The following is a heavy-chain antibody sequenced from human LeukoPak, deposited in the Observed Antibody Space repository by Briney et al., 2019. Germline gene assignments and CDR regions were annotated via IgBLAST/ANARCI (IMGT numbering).Heavy chain of an antibody. V-gene: IGHV4-59*08. CDR1: GGSISGYY. CDR2: IYYSGST. D-gene: IGHD6-19*01. Sequence: SETLSLTCTVSGGSISGYYWSWIRQPPGKGLEWIGYIYYSGSTNYNPSLKSRVTISVDTSKNQFSLKLSSVTAADTAVYYCASGDSSGWYRVDYWGQGTLVTVSS. J-gene: IGHJ4*02. CDR3: ASGDSSGWYRVDY.